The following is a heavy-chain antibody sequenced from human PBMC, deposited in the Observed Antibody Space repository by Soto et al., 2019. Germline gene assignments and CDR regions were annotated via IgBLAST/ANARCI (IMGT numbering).Heavy chain of an antibody. V-gene: IGHV3-49*04. Sequence: GGSLRLSCTTSGFAFGDYALSWVRQAPGKGLEWVGFIRRNAYGGTTDYAASVKGRFTISRDDSKSIAYLQMNSLRTEDTALYYCTRASSLDFDFWGQGTLVTVSA. J-gene: IGHJ4*02. D-gene: IGHD3-16*01. CDR3: TRASSLDFDF. CDR2: IRRNAYGGTT. CDR1: GFAFGDYA.